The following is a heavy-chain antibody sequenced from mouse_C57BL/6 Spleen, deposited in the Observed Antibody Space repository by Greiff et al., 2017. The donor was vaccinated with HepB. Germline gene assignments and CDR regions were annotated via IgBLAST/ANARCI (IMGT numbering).Heavy chain of an antibody. CDR3: ARYYGSSYWYFDV. CDR1: GYPCTSYG. Sequence: QLHKSGASLSRPGASFKLSCKAYGYPCTSYGISWVKQRTGQGLEWIGEIYPRSGNTYYNEKFKGKDTMPADKSTSAAYMELRSLTSEDSAVYFCARYYGSSYWYFDVWGTGTTVTVSS. D-gene: IGHD1-1*01. V-gene: IGHV1-81*01. CDR2: IYPRSGNT. J-gene: IGHJ1*03.